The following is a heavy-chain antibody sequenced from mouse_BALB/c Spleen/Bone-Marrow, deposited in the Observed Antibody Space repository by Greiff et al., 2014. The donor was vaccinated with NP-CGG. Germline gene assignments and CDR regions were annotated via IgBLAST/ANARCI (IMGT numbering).Heavy chain of an antibody. Sequence: LMESGGGLVQPGGSMKLSCAASGFAFSDTWLDWVRQSPEKGPEWVAEIRTKADDHATYYAESVKGRFTISRDDSISSVYLQMNSLRAEDTGIYYCTPLPFDYWGQGTTLTVSS. J-gene: IGHJ2*01. CDR3: TPLPFDY. V-gene: IGHV6-6*01. CDR2: IRTKADDHAT. CDR1: GFAFSDTW.